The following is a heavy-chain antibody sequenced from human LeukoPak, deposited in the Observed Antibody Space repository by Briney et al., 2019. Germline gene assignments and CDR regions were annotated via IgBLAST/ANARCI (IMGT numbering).Heavy chain of an antibody. CDR1: GGSISSGDYY. CDR3: ARTTSEYYFDY. Sequence: ASQTLSLTCTVSGGSISSGDYYWSWIRQPPGKGLEWIGYIYYSGSTYYNLSLKSRVTISVDTSKNQFSLKLSSVTAADTAVYYCARTTSEYYFDYWGQGTLVTVSS. D-gene: IGHD4-11*01. V-gene: IGHV4-30-4*01. CDR2: IYYSGST. J-gene: IGHJ4*02.